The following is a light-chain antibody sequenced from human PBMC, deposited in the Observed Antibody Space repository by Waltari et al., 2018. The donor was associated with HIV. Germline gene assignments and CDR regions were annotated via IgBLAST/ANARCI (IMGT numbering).Light chain of an antibody. CDR3: SSYTISSTVV. V-gene: IGLV2-14*03. CDR2: DVT. CDR1: GSDIGGYNY. J-gene: IGLJ2*01. Sequence: QSALTQSASVSGSPGQSITISCTGTGSDIGGYNYVSWYQQQPGKAPKLLIYDVTDRPSGISDRFSCSKSGNTASLTISGLQAEDEADYYCSSYTISSTVVFGGGTKLTVL.